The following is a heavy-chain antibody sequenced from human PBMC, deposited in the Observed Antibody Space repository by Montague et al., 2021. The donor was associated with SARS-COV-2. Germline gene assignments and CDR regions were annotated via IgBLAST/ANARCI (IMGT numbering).Heavy chain of an antibody. CDR2: IDWDDDK. CDR1: GFSLSTSGMC. J-gene: IGHJ6*02. V-gene: IGHV2-70*11. CDR3: ARRTYDILTVYDYGMDV. Sequence: VKPTQTLTLTCTFSGFSLSTSGMCVSWIRQPPGKALEWLARIDWDDDKYYSTSLKTRLTISKDTSKNQVVLTMTNMDPVDTATYYCARRTYDILTVYDYGMDVWGQGTTVTVSS. D-gene: IGHD3-9*01.